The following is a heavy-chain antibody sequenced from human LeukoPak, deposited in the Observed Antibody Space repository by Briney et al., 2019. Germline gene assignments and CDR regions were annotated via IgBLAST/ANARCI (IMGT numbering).Heavy chain of an antibody. Sequence: PGGSLRFSGAASGFTFSSYAMSWVRKAPGKGLEWVSAISGSGGSTYYADFVKGRFTISRDNSKNTLYLQMNSLRAEDTAVYYCAKVATAMENWFDPWGQGTLVTVSS. CDR2: ISGSGGST. CDR1: GFTFSSYA. D-gene: IGHD5-18*01. J-gene: IGHJ5*02. V-gene: IGHV3-23*01. CDR3: AKVATAMENWFDP.